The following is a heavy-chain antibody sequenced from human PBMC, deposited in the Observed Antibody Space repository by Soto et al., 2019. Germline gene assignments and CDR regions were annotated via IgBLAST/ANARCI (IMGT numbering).Heavy chain of an antibody. CDR2: TSYDGGTK. V-gene: IGHV3-30-3*01. CDR1: GFTSSNSA. CDR3: AREVVRPYFDY. J-gene: IGHJ4*02. D-gene: IGHD3-22*01. Sequence: LRLSCASSGFTSSNSALHWVRQAPGKGLEWVAVTSYDGGTKYYADSVKGRFTISRDNSKNTLSLQMNSLSAEDTAVYYCAREVVRPYFDYWGQGILVTVSS.